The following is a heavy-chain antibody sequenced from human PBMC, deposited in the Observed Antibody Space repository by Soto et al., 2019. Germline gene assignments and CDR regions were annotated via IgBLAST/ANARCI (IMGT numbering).Heavy chain of an antibody. V-gene: IGHV4-59*01. CDR2: IYYSGST. Sequence: SETLSLTCTVCGGSISSYYWSWIRQPPWKGLEWIGYIYYSGSTNYNPSLKSRVTISVDTSKNQFSLKMSSVTAADTAVYYCARDQDCTNGVCYNKWFDPWGRGIRVTVCS. J-gene: IGHJ5*02. CDR1: GGSISSYY. CDR3: ARDQDCTNGVCYNKWFDP. D-gene: IGHD2-8*01.